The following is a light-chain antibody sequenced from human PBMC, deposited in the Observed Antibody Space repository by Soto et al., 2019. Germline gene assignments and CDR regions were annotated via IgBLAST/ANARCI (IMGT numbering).Light chain of an antibody. J-gene: IGLJ1*01. CDR2: EVS. CDR3: SSYEV. Sequence: QSALTQPPSASGSPGQSVTISCTGTSSDVGGFNYVSWYQQHPGKAPKHMIDEVSKRPSGVPDRFSGSKSGNTASLTVSGLQADDEDDYYCSSYEVFGNGTKVTVL. CDR1: SSDVGGFNY. V-gene: IGLV2-8*01.